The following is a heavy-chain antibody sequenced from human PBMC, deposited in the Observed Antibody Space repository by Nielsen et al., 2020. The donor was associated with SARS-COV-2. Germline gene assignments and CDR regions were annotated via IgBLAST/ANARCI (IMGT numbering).Heavy chain of an antibody. V-gene: IGHV3-33*08. CDR1: GFTFSSYG. CDR2: IWYDGSNK. D-gene: IGHD6-19*01. CDR3: AREMSGVAGPDY. Sequence: GESLKIPCAASGFTFSSYGMHWVRQAPGKGLAWVAVIWYDGSNKYYADSVKGRFTISRDNSKNTLYLQMNSLRAEDTAVYYCAREMSGVAGPDYWGQGTLVTVSS. J-gene: IGHJ4*02.